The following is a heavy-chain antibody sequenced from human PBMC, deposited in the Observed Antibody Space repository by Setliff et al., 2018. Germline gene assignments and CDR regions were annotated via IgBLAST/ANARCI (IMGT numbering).Heavy chain of an antibody. CDR2: IYHSGST. V-gene: IGHV4-34*01. CDR1: GQSFSDYY. J-gene: IGHJ6*02. D-gene: IGHD2-2*02. Sequence: PSETLSLTCAIYGQSFSDYYWSWVRQPPGKGLEWIGGIYHSGSTNYNPSLKGRVTISVDTSKNQFSLKLSSVTAADTAVYYCARDRQYCSSPTCYSSYFYYYGMDVWGQGTTVTVSS. CDR3: ARDRQYCSSPTCYSSYFYYYGMDV.